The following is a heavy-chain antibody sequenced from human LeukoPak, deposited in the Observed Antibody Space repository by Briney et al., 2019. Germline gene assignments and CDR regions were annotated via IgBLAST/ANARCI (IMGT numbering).Heavy chain of an antibody. D-gene: IGHD1-26*01. CDR3: ARGGPVGAYFDY. Sequence: SVKVSCKXSGGTFSSYAISWVRQAPGQGLEWMGRIIPIFGTANYAQKFQGRVTITTDESTSTACMELSSLRSEDTAVYYCARGGPVGAYFDYWGQGTLVTVSS. V-gene: IGHV1-69*05. CDR2: IIPIFGTA. J-gene: IGHJ4*02. CDR1: GGTFSSYA.